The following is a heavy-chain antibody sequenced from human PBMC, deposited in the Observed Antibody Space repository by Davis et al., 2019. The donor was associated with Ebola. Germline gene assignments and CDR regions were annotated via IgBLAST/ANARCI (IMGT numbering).Heavy chain of an antibody. V-gene: IGHV3-23*01. CDR3: AKDLGPSGNYYRDRGDAFDI. CDR2: ISGSGSST. D-gene: IGHD1-26*01. J-gene: IGHJ3*02. CDR1: GFTFSSYW. Sequence: PGGSLRLSCAVSGFTFSSYWMHWVRQAPGKGLEWVSAISGSGSSTYYADSVKGRFSISRDNSKNTLYLQMNSLRAEDTAVYYCAKDLGPSGNYYRDRGDAFDIWGQGTMVTVSS.